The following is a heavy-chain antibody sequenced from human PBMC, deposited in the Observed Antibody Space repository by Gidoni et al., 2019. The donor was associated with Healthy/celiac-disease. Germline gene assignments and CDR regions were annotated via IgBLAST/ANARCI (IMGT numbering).Heavy chain of an antibody. Sequence: QVQLQVSGPGLVKPSETLSLTCPVSGGSISSYYWSWIRQPPGKGLEWIGYIYYSGSTNYNPSLKSRVTISVDTSKNQFSLKLSSVTAADTAVYYCARHVWEGPHQFDYWGQGTLVTVSS. CDR1: GGSISSYY. D-gene: IGHD3-16*01. V-gene: IGHV4-59*08. CDR3: ARHVWEGPHQFDY. J-gene: IGHJ4*02. CDR2: IYYSGST.